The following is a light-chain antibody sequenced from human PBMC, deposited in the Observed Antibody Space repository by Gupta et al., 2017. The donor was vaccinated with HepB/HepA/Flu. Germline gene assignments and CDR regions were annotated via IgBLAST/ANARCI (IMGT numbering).Light chain of an antibody. Sequence: SALNPPASVSGSPGRAIPISCIGTSSDVGDYNYFSWYQQLPGKAPKLIIYDVSSRPSGVSNRFSGSNSANTASLSISGLQAYDEADYYCSSYTASTRSVIFGGGTKLTVL. CDR3: SSYTASTRSVI. CDR2: DVS. V-gene: IGLV2-14*03. CDR1: SSDVGDYNY. J-gene: IGLJ2*01.